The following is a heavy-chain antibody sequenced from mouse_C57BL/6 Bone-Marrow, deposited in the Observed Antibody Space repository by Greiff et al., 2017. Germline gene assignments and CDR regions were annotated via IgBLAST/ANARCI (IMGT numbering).Heavy chain of an antibody. J-gene: IGHJ4*01. V-gene: IGHV2-5*01. CDR1: GFSLTSYG. D-gene: IGHD2-2*01. CDR2: IWRGGST. Sequence: VHLVESGPGLVQPSQSLSITCTVSGFSLTSYGVHWVRQSPGKGLEWLGVIWRGGSTDYNAAFMSRLSITKDNSKSQVFFKMNSLQADDTAIYXCSTMVTTGPYAMDYWGQGTSVTVSS. CDR3: STMVTTGPYAMDY.